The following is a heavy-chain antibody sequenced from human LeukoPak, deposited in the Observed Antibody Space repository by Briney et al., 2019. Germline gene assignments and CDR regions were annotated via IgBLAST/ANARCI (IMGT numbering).Heavy chain of an antibody. J-gene: IGHJ5*02. D-gene: IGHD5-24*01. CDR2: IYHGGST. V-gene: IGHV4-38-2*02. CDR3: ARVRDGYNYVSWFDP. Sequence: SETLSLTCTVSGYSISSGYYWGWIRQPPGRGLEWIGSIYHGGSTYYNSSLKSRVAISVDTSKNQFSLKLSSVTAADTAVYYCARVRDGYNYVSWFDPWGQGTLVTVSS. CDR1: GYSISSGYY.